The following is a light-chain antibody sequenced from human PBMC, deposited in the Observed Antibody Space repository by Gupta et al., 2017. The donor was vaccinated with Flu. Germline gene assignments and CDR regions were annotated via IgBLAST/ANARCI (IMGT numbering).Light chain of an antibody. V-gene: IGLV2-8*01. CDR1: GGYHY. CDR2: NIG. Sequence: GGYHYVSWYQQHPGKATILMSHNIGKRPSGVPARFSGSKSGNTASLTVSWLQAEDEADYYCSSYAGSNSFGVVFVGGTKLTVL. J-gene: IGLJ2*01. CDR3: SSYAGSNSFGVV.